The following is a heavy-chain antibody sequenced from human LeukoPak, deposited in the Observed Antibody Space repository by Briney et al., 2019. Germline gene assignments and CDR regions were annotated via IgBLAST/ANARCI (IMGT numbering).Heavy chain of an antibody. V-gene: IGHV1-24*01. J-gene: IGHJ4*02. CDR1: GYTVTELC. CDR2: LDPEDGET. CDR3: ATLLKVDFRSGYNPNFHY. Sequence: GASVKVSCKVSGYTVTELCMYWVRQAPGKGLECMGGLDPEDGETIHAQRFQGRVTMTEDTSTDTAYMELSSLRSEDTAVYYCATLLKVDFRSGYNPNFHYWGQGTLVAVSS. D-gene: IGHD3-3*01.